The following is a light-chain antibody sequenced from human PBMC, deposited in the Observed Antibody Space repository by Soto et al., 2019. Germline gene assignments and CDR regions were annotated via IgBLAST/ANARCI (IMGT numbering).Light chain of an antibody. J-gene: IGKJ1*01. V-gene: IGKV3-15*01. CDR2: GAS. CDR3: QQYDNWPPWT. Sequence: DTAMTQSPATLSVSPGETATLSCRASESVGSNLAWYQQKPGQAPRLLIYGASTRATGIPARLSGSGSGTEFTLTISSLQSEDSAVYYCQQYDNWPPWTFGQGTKVEI. CDR1: ESVGSN.